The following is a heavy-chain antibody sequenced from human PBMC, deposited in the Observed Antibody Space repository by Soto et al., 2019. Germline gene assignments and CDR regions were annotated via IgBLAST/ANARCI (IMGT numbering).Heavy chain of an antibody. Sequence: QVQLVQSGAEVKPPGASVKVSCNASGYTFTGHYMHWVRQVSGRRLEFLGWLKPDNGGTYYAPKFQGRVTFTRDTSKTTAYMEMSGLQSDDTAVYFCARDLCPLGSGSPCPTFGMDLWGQGTTVAVSS. CDR2: LKPDNGGT. J-gene: IGHJ6*02. D-gene: IGHD3-10*01. CDR1: GYTFTGHY. V-gene: IGHV1-2*02. CDR3: ARDLCPLGSGSPCPTFGMDL.